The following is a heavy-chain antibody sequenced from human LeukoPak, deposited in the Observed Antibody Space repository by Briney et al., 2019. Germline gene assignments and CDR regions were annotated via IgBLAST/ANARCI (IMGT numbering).Heavy chain of an antibody. V-gene: IGHV1-2*02. CDR3: ATNSIGYCSGGSCYARNYYYYMDV. CDR2: TNPNSGGT. Sequence: ASVKVSCKASGYTFTGYYMHWVRQAPGQGLEWMGWTNPNSGGTNYAQKFQGRVTMTRDTSISTAYMELSRLRSDDTAVYYCATNSIGYCSGGSCYARNYYYYMDVWGKGTTVTVSS. D-gene: IGHD2-15*01. CDR1: GYTFTGYY. J-gene: IGHJ6*03.